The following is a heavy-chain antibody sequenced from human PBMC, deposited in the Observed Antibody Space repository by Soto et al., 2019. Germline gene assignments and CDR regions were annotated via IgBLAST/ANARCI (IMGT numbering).Heavy chain of an antibody. D-gene: IGHD6-13*01. V-gene: IGHV5-51*01. J-gene: IGHJ6*02. CDR3: ARHGVAAGETGANYYYYGMDV. CDR1: GYSFPSDW. Sequence: LGESLKISCKGSGYSFPSDWIGWVRQMPGKGLEWMGSIYPADSDTRYSPAFQGQVTISADKSIRTAYLQWSSLKASDTAMYYCARHGVAAGETGANYYYYGMDVWGQGTTVTVSS. CDR2: IYPADSDT.